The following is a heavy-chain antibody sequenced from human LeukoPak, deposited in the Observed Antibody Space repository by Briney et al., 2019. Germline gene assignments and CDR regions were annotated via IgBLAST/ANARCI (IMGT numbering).Heavy chain of an antibody. CDR1: GDSVSSNSAA. CDR2: TYYRSKWYN. J-gene: IGHJ6*03. Sequence: SQTLSLTCAISGDSVSSNSAAWNWIRQSPSRGLEWLGRTYYRSKWYNDYAVSVKSRITINPDTSKNQFSLQLNSVTPEDTAVYYCARDSVVTIFGVPQVSYMDVWGKGTTVTVSS. CDR3: ARDSVVTIFGVPQVSYMDV. V-gene: IGHV6-1*01. D-gene: IGHD3-3*01.